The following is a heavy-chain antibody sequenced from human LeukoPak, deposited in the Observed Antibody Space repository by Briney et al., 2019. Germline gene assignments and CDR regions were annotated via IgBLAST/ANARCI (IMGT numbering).Heavy chain of an antibody. D-gene: IGHD6-19*01. CDR1: GYSFTSYW. V-gene: IGHV5-51*01. Sequence: GESLKISCKGSGYSFTSYWIGWVRQMPGKGLEWMGIIYPGDSDTRYSPSFQGRVTISADKSISTAYLQWSSLKASDTAMYYCARRRAVAGHYYFDSWGQGTLVAVSS. CDR2: IYPGDSDT. J-gene: IGHJ4*02. CDR3: ARRRAVAGHYYFDS.